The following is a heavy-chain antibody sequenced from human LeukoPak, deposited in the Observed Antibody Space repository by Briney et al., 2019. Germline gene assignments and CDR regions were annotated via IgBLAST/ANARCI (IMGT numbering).Heavy chain of an antibody. CDR2: INPNSGGT. J-gene: IGHJ5*02. CDR3: ARDRPNCGGDCYLFDP. Sequence: ASVKVSCKASGYTFTGYYMHWVRQAPGQGLEWMGWINPNSGGTNYAQKFQGRVTMTRDTSISTAYMELSRLRPDDTAVYYCARDRPNCGGDCYLFDPWGQGTLVTVSS. CDR1: GYTFTGYY. V-gene: IGHV1-2*02. D-gene: IGHD2-21*02.